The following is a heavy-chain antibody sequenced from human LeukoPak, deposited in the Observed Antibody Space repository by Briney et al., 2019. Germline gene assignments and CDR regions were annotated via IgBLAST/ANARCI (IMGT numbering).Heavy chain of an antibody. V-gene: IGHV3-73*01. Sequence: GGSLRLSCAASGFTFSGSAMHWVRQASGKGLEWVSRIRSKANSYATAYAASVKGRFTISRDDSKNTAYLQMNSLKTEGTAVYYCTRPSYDYVWGSSPDYWGQGTLVTVSS. J-gene: IGHJ4*02. CDR3: TRPSYDYVWGSSPDY. D-gene: IGHD3-16*01. CDR2: IRSKANSYAT. CDR1: GFTFSGSA.